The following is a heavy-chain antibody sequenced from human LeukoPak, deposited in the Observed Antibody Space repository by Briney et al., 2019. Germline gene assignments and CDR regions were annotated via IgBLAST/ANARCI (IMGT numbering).Heavy chain of an antibody. D-gene: IGHD6-19*01. J-gene: IGHJ4*02. CDR2: ISGSGGST. Sequence: PGGSLRLSCAASGFTFSSYAMHWVRQAPGKGLEWVSAISGSGGSTYYADSVKGRFTISRDNSKNTLYLQMNSLRAEDTAVYYCAKDEAKWLVPDYWGQGTLVTVSS. V-gene: IGHV3-23*01. CDR3: AKDEAKWLVPDY. CDR1: GFTFSSYA.